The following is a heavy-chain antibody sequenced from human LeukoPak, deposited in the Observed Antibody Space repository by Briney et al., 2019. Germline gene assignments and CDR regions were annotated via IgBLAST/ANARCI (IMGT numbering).Heavy chain of an antibody. D-gene: IGHD3-10*01. CDR1: GYTFTGYY. V-gene: IGHV1-2*02. Sequence: ASVKVSCKASGYTFTGYYMHWVRQAPGQGLEWMGWINPNSGGTNYAQKFQGRVTMTRDTSISTAYMELSRLRSDDTAVCYCARGWSYYGSGSYYIDPHFDYWGRGTLVTVSS. CDR3: ARGWSYYGSGSYYIDPHFDY. J-gene: IGHJ4*02. CDR2: INPNSGGT.